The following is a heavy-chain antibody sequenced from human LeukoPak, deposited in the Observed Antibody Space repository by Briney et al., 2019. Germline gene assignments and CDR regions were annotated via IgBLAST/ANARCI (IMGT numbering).Heavy chain of an antibody. V-gene: IGHV1-2*02. CDR2: INPNSGGT. J-gene: IGHJ6*03. CDR3: ARAYSSSRRNYMDV. CDR1: GYTFTGYY. Sequence: ASVKVSCKASGYTFTGYYMHWVRQAPGQGLEWMGWINPNSGGTNYAQKFQGRVTMTRDTSVSTAYMELSRLRSEDTAVYYCARAYSSSRRNYMDVWGKGTTVTVSS. D-gene: IGHD6-6*01.